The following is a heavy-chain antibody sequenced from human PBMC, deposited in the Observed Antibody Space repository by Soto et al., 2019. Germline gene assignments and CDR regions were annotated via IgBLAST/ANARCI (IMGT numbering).Heavy chain of an antibody. V-gene: IGHV3-23*01. CDR1: GFTFSSYA. J-gene: IGHJ4*02. D-gene: IGHD1-7*01. CDR3: SKSDSSITGTQGGY. Sequence: EVQLLESGGGLVQPGGSLRLSCAASGFTFSSYAMSWVRQAPGKGLEWVSAIVGTAGSTYYADSVKGRFTISRDNSKNTLYLQMNSLRAEDTAVYYCSKSDSSITGTQGGYWGQGTLVTVSS. CDR2: IVGTAGST.